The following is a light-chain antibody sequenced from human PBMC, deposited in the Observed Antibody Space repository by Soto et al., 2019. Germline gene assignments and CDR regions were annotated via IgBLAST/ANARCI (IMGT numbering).Light chain of an antibody. J-gene: IGLJ2*01. CDR1: SSDVGGYSL. V-gene: IGLV2-23*01. Sequence: QSALTQPASVSGSPGQSITISCTGTSSDVGGYSLVSWYQQHPGKAPKLIIYEGSKRPSGVSNRFSGSNSGNTASLTISGLQAEDEADYFCCSYAGGITFHVLFGGGTKLTVL. CDR3: CSYAGGITFHVL. CDR2: EGS.